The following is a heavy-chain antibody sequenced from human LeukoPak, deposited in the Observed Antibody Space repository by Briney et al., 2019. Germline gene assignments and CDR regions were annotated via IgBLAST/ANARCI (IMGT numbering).Heavy chain of an antibody. CDR1: GYTFTSYG. V-gene: IGHV1-18*01. Sequence: ASVKVSCKASGYTFTSYGISWVRQAPGQGLEWMGWISAYNGNTNYAQKLQGRVTMTTDTSTSTAYMELRSLRSDDTAVYYCARDMGAPKSSGWSMRYYYYYGMDVWGQGTTVTVSS. CDR3: ARDMGAPKSSGWSMRYYYYYGMDV. J-gene: IGHJ6*02. D-gene: IGHD6-19*01. CDR2: ISAYNGNT.